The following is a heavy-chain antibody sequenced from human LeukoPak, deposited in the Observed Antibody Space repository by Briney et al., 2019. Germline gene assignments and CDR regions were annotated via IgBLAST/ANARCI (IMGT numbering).Heavy chain of an antibody. Sequence: PGESLRLSCEASGFTFDDYGMSWVRQAPGKGLEWVSGITWDSETTGYADSVKGRFTISRDNAKNSLYLQMNSLRAEDTALYYCARAYTSSRHYYYYYMDVWGKGTTVTVSS. J-gene: IGHJ6*03. CDR1: GFTFDDYG. D-gene: IGHD6-13*01. V-gene: IGHV3-20*04. CDR3: ARAYTSSRHYYYYYMDV. CDR2: ITWDSETT.